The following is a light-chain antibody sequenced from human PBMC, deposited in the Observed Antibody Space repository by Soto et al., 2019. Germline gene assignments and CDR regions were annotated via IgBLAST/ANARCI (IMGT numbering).Light chain of an antibody. CDR1: QTVERW. J-gene: IGKJ1*01. Sequence: DIQMTQSPSTLPASVGDRVTISCRVSQTVERWLAWYQQKPGKAPKLLISDVSSLERGVPSRFSGSGSATEFTLTISGLQSDDFATYYCQQYKDYVWTFGQGTKV. V-gene: IGKV1-5*01. CDR3: QQYKDYVWT. CDR2: DVS.